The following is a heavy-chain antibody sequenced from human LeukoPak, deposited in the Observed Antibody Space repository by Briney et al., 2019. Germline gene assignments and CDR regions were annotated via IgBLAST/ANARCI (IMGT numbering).Heavy chain of an antibody. D-gene: IGHD3-3*01. J-gene: IGHJ3*02. V-gene: IGHV1-8*03. CDR1: GYAFTSYD. Sequence: ASVKVSCKASGYAFTSYDINWVRQATGQGLEWMGWMNPNSGNTGYAQKFQGRVTITRNTSISTAYMELSSLRSEDTAVYYCARTITGHPNDAFDIWGQGTMVTVSS. CDR2: MNPNSGNT. CDR3: ARTITGHPNDAFDI.